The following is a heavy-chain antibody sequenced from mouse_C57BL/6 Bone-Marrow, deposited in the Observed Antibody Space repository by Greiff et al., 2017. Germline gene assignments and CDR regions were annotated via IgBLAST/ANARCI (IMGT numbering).Heavy chain of an antibody. CDR2: IYPRDGST. Sequence: LVESGTELVKPGASVKLSCKASGYTFTSYDINWVKQRPGQGLEWIGWIYPRDGSTKYNEKFKGKATLTVDTSSSTAYMELHSLTSEDSAVYFCARLEFDGSSGDWYFDVWGTGTTVTVSS. CDR3: ARLEFDGSSGDWYFDV. J-gene: IGHJ1*03. CDR1: GYTFTSYD. D-gene: IGHD1-1*01. V-gene: IGHV1-85*01.